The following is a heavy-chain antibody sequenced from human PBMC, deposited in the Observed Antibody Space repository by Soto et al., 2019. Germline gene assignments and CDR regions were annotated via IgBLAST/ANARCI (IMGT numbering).Heavy chain of an antibody. Sequence: GGSLRLSCXASGFTFSSYAMSWVRQAPGKGLEWVSAISGSGGSTYYADSVKGRFTISRDNSKNTLYLQMNSLRAEDTAVYYCAKLSYYYYGMDVWGQGTTVTVSS. CDR1: GFTFSSYA. CDR3: AKLSYYYYGMDV. CDR2: ISGSGGST. D-gene: IGHD3-16*02. V-gene: IGHV3-23*01. J-gene: IGHJ6*02.